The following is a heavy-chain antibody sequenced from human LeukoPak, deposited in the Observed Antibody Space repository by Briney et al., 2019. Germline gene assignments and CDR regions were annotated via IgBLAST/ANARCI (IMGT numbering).Heavy chain of an antibody. CDR3: ARDIYVDYGGQPLDY. J-gene: IGHJ4*02. Sequence: GGSLRLSCAASGFTFSSYGMHWVRQAPGKGLEWVAVISYDGSNKYYADSVKGRFTISRDNSKNTLYLQMNSLRAEDTAVYYCARDIYVDYGGQPLDYWGQGTLVTVSS. CDR1: GFTFSSYG. CDR2: ISYDGSNK. D-gene: IGHD4-23*01. V-gene: IGHV3-30*03.